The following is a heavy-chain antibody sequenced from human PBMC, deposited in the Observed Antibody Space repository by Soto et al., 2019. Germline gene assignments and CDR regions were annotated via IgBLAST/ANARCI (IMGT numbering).Heavy chain of an antibody. V-gene: IGHV3-33*01. D-gene: IGHD6-6*01. CDR2: IWYDGSNK. CDR3: ARDLNIAARIRGYYYYGMDV. J-gene: IGHJ6*02. Sequence: GGSLRLSCAASGFTFSSYGMHWVRQAPGKGLEWVAVIWYDGSNKYYADSVKGRFTISRDNSKNTLYLQMNSLRAEDTAVYYCARDLNIAARIRGYYYYGMDVWGQGTTVTVSS. CDR1: GFTFSSYG.